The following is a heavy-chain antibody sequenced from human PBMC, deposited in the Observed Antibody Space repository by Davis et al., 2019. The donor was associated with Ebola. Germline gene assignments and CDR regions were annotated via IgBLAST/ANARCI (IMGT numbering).Heavy chain of an antibody. J-gene: IGHJ6*02. Sequence: GESLKISCAASGFTFSSYNMNWVRQVPGKGLEWVSYISSSSSIIYYADSVKGRFTISRDNAKNSLYLQMNSLRAEDTAVYYCARDYYGGMNYYYGMDVWGQGTTVTVSS. V-gene: IGHV3-48*04. CDR1: GFTFSSYN. CDR3: ARDYYGGMNYYYGMDV. D-gene: IGHD4-23*01. CDR2: ISSSSSII.